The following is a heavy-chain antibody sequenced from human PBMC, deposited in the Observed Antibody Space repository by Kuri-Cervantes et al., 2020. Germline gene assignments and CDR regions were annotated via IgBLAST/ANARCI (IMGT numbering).Heavy chain of an antibody. J-gene: IGHJ4*02. V-gene: IGHV4-34*01. CDR1: GGSLSDSY. CDR3: ARKGDYFDY. Sequence: GSLRLSCGVHGGSLSDSYWSWIRQVPRKGLEWIGEINHSGTANYNPSLRSRVIMSVDTSKNQFSLKLRSVTAADTAIYYCARKGDYFDYWDQGTLVTVSS. CDR2: INHSGTA. D-gene: IGHD3-16*01.